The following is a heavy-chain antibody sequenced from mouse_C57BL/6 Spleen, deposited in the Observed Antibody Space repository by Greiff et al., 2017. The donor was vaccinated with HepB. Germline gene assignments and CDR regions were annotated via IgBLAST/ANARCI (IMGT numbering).Heavy chain of an antibody. CDR3: AIEFITAVVATDYAMDY. D-gene: IGHD1-1*01. V-gene: IGHV5-17*01. CDR2: ISSGSSTI. J-gene: IGHJ4*01. Sequence: EVMLVESGGGLVKPGGSLKLSCAASGFTFSDYGMHWVRQAPEKGLEWVAYISSGSSTIYYADTVKGRFTISRGNAKNTLFLQMTSLRSEDTAMYYCAIEFITAVVATDYAMDYWGQGTSVTVSS. CDR1: GFTFSDYG.